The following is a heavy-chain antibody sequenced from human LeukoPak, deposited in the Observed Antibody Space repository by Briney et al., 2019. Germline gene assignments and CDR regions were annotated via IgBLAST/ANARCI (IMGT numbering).Heavy chain of an antibody. V-gene: IGHV3-30*02. D-gene: IGHD6-13*01. Sequence: GGSLRLSCAASGFTFSSYGMHWVRQAPGKGLEWVAFIRYDGSNKYYADSVKGRFTISRDNSKNTLYLQMNSLRAEDTAVYYCAKDPNHRNAAAGYYYYMDVWGKGTTVTVSS. CDR2: IRYDGSNK. CDR3: AKDPNHRNAAAGYYYYMDV. J-gene: IGHJ6*03. CDR1: GFTFSSYG.